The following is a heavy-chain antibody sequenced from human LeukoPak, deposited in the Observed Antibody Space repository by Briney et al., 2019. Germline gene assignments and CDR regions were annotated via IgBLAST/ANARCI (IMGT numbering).Heavy chain of an antibody. D-gene: IGHD6-19*01. V-gene: IGHV4-39*07. J-gene: IGHJ6*03. CDR3: ARAVEDFYYYMDV. CDR2: IYYTGTT. Sequence: SETLSPTCTVSGGSISTSTYYWAWIRQPPGKGLEWIGSIYYTGTTYYSPSLKSRVTILLDTSKKQFSLKLRSVTAADTAVYYCARAVEDFYYYMDVWGKGTTVTVSS. CDR1: GGSISTSTYY.